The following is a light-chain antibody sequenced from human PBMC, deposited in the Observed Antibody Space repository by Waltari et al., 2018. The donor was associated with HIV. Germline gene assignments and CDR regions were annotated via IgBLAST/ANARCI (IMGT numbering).Light chain of an antibody. V-gene: IGKV1-39*01. CDR3: QQTFTTPKYS. Sequence: DIQMTQSPSSLSASVGDNITIPCRAGQSINNFLNWYQHKPGRTPKVIIYAMSTLQSGVPSRFSGDGSGTEFTLTISGLQPEDFATYYCQQTFTTPKYSFAQGTKLEI. J-gene: IGKJ2*01. CDR2: AMS. CDR1: QSINNF.